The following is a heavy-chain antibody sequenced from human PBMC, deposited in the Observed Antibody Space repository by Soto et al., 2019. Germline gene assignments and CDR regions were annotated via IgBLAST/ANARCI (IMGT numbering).Heavy chain of an antibody. CDR2: ISFDGSNK. CDR3: AQDSTGYWDHLDY. Sequence: GGSLRLSCAASGFTFSSYGMHWVRQAPGKGLEWVAVISFDGSNKYYADSVKGRITISRDNSKNTLYLQMNSLRAEDTAVYYCAQDSTGYWDHLDYWGQGTLVTVSS. V-gene: IGHV3-30*18. J-gene: IGHJ4*02. D-gene: IGHD3-9*01. CDR1: GFTFSSYG.